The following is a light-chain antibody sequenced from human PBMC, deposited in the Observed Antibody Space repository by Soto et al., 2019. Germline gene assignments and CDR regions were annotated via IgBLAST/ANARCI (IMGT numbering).Light chain of an antibody. CDR2: DVS. CDR1: SSDVGSSNG. J-gene: IGLJ1*01. Sequence: QSALTQPPSVSGSPGQSVAISCTGTSSDVGSSNGVSWYQQPPGTAPKLMIYDVSNRPSGVPDRFSGSKSGNTASLTIPGLQAEDEADYYCSSYTSSSTYVFGSGTKLTVL. V-gene: IGLV2-18*02. CDR3: SSYTSSSTYV.